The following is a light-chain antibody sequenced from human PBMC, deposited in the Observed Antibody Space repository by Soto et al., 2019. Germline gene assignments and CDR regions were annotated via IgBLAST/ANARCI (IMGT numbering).Light chain of an antibody. Sequence: DIQTTQSHSTLSGSVGDRVTITCPASQTISSWLAWYQQKPGKAPKLLIYKASTLQGGVSSRFSGSGSETEFTLTISSLQPDDFATYYCQHYYSYPWTFGQGTKVDIK. J-gene: IGKJ1*01. CDR1: QTISSW. V-gene: IGKV1-5*03. CDR2: KAS. CDR3: QHYYSYPWT.